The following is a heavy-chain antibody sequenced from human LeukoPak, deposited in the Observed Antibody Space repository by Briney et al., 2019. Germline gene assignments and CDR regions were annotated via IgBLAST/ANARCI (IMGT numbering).Heavy chain of an antibody. CDR3: ARALVGAATLSY. CDR2: IYPGDSDT. J-gene: IGHJ4*02. Sequence: GGSLKISCKGSGYSFTTYWIAWVRQMPGKGLEWRGVIYPGDSDTRYSPSFQGQFTLSADKSISTAYLQWSSLKASDTAIYYCARALVGAATLSYWGQGTLVTVSS. CDR1: GYSFTTYW. V-gene: IGHV5-51*01. D-gene: IGHD1-26*01.